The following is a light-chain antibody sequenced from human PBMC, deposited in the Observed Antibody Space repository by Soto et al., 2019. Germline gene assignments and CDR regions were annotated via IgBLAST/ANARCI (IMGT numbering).Light chain of an antibody. V-gene: IGLV1-40*01. CDR3: QSYDSILSGSV. CDR2: SNT. CDR1: SSNIGPGYD. Sequence: QSVLTQPPSVSGAPWQRVTISCTGSSSNIGPGYDVHWYQQLPGTAPKLLIYSNTNRPSGVPDRFSGSRSGTSASLAITGLQAEDEADYYCQSYDSILSGSVFGTGTKV. J-gene: IGLJ1*01.